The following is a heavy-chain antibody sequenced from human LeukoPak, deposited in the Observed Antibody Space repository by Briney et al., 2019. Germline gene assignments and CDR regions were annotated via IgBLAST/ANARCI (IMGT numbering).Heavy chain of an antibody. CDR3: ARVGLWSYDFWSGSPQSYYFDY. Sequence: GGSLTLSCAVYGFTFSDYALSWIRQAPGKGLEWVGNIKQGGSEKYYVASVKGRFTISKDNVKISLYLQMNRLRAEETAVYYCARVGLWSYDFWSGSPQSYYFDYWGQGTLVTVSS. D-gene: IGHD3-3*01. CDR2: IKQGGSEK. V-gene: IGHV3-7*01. CDR1: GFTFSDYA. J-gene: IGHJ4*02.